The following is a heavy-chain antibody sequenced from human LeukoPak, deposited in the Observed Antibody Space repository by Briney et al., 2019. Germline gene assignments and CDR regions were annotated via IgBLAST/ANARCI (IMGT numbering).Heavy chain of an antibody. CDR1: GFSFSNYD. CDR3: AKGGSLGFDY. CDR2: IRYDGNNK. D-gene: IGHD7-27*01. Sequence: GGSLRLSCAASGFSFSNYDMHWVRQAPGKGLEWVVVIRYDGNNKYSADSVKGRFTISRDNSKNTLFLQMNTLRAEDTAVYYCAKGGSLGFDYWGQGTLVTVSS. V-gene: IGHV3-30*02. J-gene: IGHJ4*02.